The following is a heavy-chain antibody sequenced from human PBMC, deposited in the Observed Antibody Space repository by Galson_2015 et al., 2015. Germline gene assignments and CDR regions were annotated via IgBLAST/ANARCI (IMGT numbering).Heavy chain of an antibody. J-gene: IGHJ1*01. CDR2: IYHSGST. Sequence: ETLSLTCAVSGGSVSSSNWWSWVRQPPGKGLEWIGEIYHSGSTNYNPSLKSRVTISVDKSKNQFSLKLSSVTAADTAVYYCARDEGDSSGLFQHWGQGTLVTVSS. V-gene: IGHV4-4*02. CDR1: GGSVSSSNW. D-gene: IGHD6-19*01. CDR3: ARDEGDSSGLFQH.